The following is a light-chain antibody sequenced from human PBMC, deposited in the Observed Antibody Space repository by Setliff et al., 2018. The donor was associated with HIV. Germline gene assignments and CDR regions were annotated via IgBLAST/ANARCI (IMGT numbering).Light chain of an antibody. CDR1: SSDIGSSNF. CDR2: NVD. V-gene: IGLV2-14*03. Sequence: QSVLSQPXSVSGSPGQSITISCTGTSSDIGSSNFVSWYQQHPGKAPKVMIYNVDKRPSGVSNRFSGSKSGNTASLTISGLQTEDEADYYCSSYSIXNLYVFAXXXKVTVL. J-gene: IGLJ1*01. CDR3: SSYSIXNLYV.